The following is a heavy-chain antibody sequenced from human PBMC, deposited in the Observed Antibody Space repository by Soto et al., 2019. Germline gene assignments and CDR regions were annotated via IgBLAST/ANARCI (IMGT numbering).Heavy chain of an antibody. V-gene: IGHV5-51*01. CDR1: GYSFTSYW. CDR2: IYPGDSDT. J-gene: IGHJ4*02. Sequence: PGESLKISCKGSGYSFTSYWIGWVRQMPGKGLEWMGIIYPGDSDTRYSPSFQGQVTISADKSISTAYLQWSSLKASDTATYYCARQPDYNILTSYLYYFDYWGQGTPVTVSS. CDR3: ARQPDYNILTSYLYYFDY. D-gene: IGHD3-9*01.